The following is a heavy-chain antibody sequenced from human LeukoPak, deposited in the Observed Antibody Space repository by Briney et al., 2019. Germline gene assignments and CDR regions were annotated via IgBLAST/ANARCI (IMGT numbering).Heavy chain of an antibody. CDR1: GGPFSGYY. J-gene: IGHJ3*02. Sequence: SETLSLTCAVYGGPFSGYYWRWLRQPPGKGLEWIGEINHSGSTNYNPSLKRLVTISVDPSKNQFSLKLSSVTAADTAVYYCARGVGLRSDFDIWGQGTMVTVSS. CDR2: INHSGST. CDR3: ARGVGLRSDFDI. D-gene: IGHD3-3*01. V-gene: IGHV4-34*01.